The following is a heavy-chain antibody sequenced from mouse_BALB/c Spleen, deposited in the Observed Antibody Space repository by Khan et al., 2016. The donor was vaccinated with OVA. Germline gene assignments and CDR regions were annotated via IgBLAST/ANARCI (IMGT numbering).Heavy chain of an antibody. CDR1: GFTFSSYA. V-gene: IGHV5-9-3*01. Sequence: EVELVESGGGLVKPGGPLKLSCAASGFTFSSYAMSWVRQTPEKRLEWVATISSAGDYTYYPDSVKGRFTISRDNAKNTLYLQMSSLRSEDTAMYYCARHIYGPFAYWGQGTQVTVSA. CDR2: ISSAGDYT. J-gene: IGHJ3*01. CDR3: ARHIYGPFAY. D-gene: IGHD1-1*01.